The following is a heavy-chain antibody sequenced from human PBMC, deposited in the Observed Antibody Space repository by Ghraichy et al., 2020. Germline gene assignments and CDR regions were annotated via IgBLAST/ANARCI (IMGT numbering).Heavy chain of an antibody. CDR1: GYTFTSYG. J-gene: IGHJ6*03. CDR3: AREVVVAATPYYYYYMDV. D-gene: IGHD2-15*01. V-gene: IGHV1-18*04. CDR2: ISAYNGNT. Sequence: ASVKVSCKASGYTFTSYGISWVRQAPGQGLEWMGWISAYNGNTNYAQKLQGRVTMTTDTSTSTAYMELRSLRSDDTAVYYCAREVVVAATPYYYYYMDVWGKGTTVTVSS.